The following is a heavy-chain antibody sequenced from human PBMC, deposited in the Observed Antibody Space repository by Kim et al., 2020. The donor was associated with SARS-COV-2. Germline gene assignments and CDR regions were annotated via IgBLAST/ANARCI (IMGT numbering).Heavy chain of an antibody. Sequence: GGSLRLSCAASGFTVSSNYMSWVRQAPGKGLEWVSVFYSGGSTYYADSVKGRFTISRDNSKNTLHLQMNSLRAEDTAVYYCASIPPPVEVTMIVVVITSFDYWGQGTLVTVSS. CDR2: FYSGGST. D-gene: IGHD3-22*01. J-gene: IGHJ4*02. CDR3: ASIPPPVEVTMIVVVITSFDY. CDR1: GFTVSSNY. V-gene: IGHV3-66*01.